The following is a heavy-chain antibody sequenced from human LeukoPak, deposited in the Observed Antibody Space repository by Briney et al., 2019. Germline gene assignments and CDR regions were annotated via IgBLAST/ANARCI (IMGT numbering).Heavy chain of an antibody. Sequence: SETLSLTCTVSRGSFSSYYWSWIRQPPGKGLEWFGHIYSSGSTNYNPSLKSRVTISVDTSKNLFSLKLTSVTAADTAVYFCARVTASLSFYYGMDVWGQGTTVTVSS. D-gene: IGHD2-21*02. CDR1: RGSFSSYY. V-gene: IGHV4-59*01. J-gene: IGHJ6*02. CDR3: ARVTASLSFYYGMDV. CDR2: IYSSGST.